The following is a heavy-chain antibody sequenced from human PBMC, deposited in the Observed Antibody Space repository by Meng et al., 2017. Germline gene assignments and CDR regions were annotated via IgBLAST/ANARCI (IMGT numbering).Heavy chain of an antibody. CDR3: ARDDYGDYFDY. Sequence: QVRLWQVEAEVKKPGASEKISCKASGYTYTGYYMHWVRQAPGQGLEWMGRINPNSGGTNYAQKFQGRVTMTRDTSISTAYMELSRLRSDDTAVYYCARDDYGDYFDYWGQGTLVTVSS. J-gene: IGHJ4*02. CDR2: INPNSGGT. D-gene: IGHD4-17*01. V-gene: IGHV1-2*06. CDR1: GYTYTGYY.